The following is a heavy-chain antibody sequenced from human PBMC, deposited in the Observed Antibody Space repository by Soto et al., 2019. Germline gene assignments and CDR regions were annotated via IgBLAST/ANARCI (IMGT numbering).Heavy chain of an antibody. J-gene: IGHJ6*03. CDR3: ARQGRFGELLSRYYYYYMDV. D-gene: IGHD3-10*01. CDR1: GYSFPTYW. CDR2: IDPSDSYT. V-gene: IGHV5-10-1*01. Sequence: PGESLKISCKGSGYSFPTYWISWVRQMPGKGLEWMGRIDPSDSYTSYRPSFQGHVTISVDKSISTAYLQLSSLQASDTAMYYCARQGRFGELLSRYYYYYMDVWGKGTTVTVSS.